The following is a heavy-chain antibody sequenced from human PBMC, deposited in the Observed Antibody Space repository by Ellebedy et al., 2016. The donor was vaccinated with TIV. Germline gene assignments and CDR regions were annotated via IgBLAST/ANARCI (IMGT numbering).Heavy chain of an antibody. D-gene: IGHD3-10*01. CDR2: TYYRSKWYN. Sequence: SETLSLXXAISGDSISSNSASWNWIRQSPSRGLEWLGRTYYRSKWYNEYAVSVKSRIIINADTAKNQFSLQLNSVTPEDAAVYYCATWAVRGAREAYFDYWGQGTLVTVSS. J-gene: IGHJ4*02. CDR3: ATWAVRGAREAYFDY. V-gene: IGHV6-1*01. CDR1: GDSISSNSAS.